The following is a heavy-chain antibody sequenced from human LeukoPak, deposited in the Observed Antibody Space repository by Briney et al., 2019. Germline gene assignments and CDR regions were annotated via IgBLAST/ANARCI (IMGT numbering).Heavy chain of an antibody. CDR1: GGSFSGYY. V-gene: IGHV4-34*01. Sequence: SETLSLTCAVYGGSFSGYYWSWIRQPPGKGVEWVGEINHSGSTNYNASLKSRVTISVDTSKNQFSLRLSSVTAADTAVYYCAPRGDIEHSYGYGKWFDHWGQGTRVTVSS. D-gene: IGHD5-18*01. J-gene: IGHJ5*02. CDR2: INHSGST. CDR3: APRGDIEHSYGYGKWFDH.